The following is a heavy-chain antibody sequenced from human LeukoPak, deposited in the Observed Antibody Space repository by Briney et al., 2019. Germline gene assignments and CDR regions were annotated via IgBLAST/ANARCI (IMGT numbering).Heavy chain of an antibody. D-gene: IGHD6-13*01. J-gene: IGHJ5*02. V-gene: IGHV1-69*06. Sequence: SVKVSCKASGGTFSSYAISWVRQAPGQGLEWMGGIIPIFGTANYAQKFQGRVTITADTSTSTAYMELRSLRSDDTAVYYCARDLGSSSWYRSVSFDPWGQGTLVTVSS. CDR1: GGTFSSYA. CDR2: IIPIFGTA. CDR3: ARDLGSSSWYRSVSFDP.